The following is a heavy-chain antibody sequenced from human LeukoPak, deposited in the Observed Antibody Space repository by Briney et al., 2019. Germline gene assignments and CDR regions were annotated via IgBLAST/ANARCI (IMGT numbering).Heavy chain of an antibody. CDR1: GYPFTSYD. CDR3: ARGVLTTPYYYYYMDV. V-gene: IGHV1-8*03. J-gene: IGHJ6*03. D-gene: IGHD1-1*01. Sequence: ASVKVSCKASGYPFTSYDMNWVRQATGQGLEWMGWMNPNSGNTGYAQKFQGRVTITRNTSITTAYMELSSLRSEDTAVYFCARGVLTTPYYYYYMDVWGKGTTVTVSS. CDR2: MNPNSGNT.